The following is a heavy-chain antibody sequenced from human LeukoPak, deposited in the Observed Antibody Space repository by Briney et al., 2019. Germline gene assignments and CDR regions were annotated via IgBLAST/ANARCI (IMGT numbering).Heavy chain of an antibody. CDR2: ISSSATTI. V-gene: IGHV3-11*04. CDR1: GFTFSDYY. Sequence: GGSLRLSCAASGFTFSDYYMNWILQAPGKGLEWVSYISSSATTIYYADSVKGRFTISRENAKKSLYLQMNSLRAEDTAVYYCARDHSSSWNYFDYWGQGTLVTVSS. J-gene: IGHJ4*02. D-gene: IGHD6-13*01. CDR3: ARDHSSSWNYFDY.